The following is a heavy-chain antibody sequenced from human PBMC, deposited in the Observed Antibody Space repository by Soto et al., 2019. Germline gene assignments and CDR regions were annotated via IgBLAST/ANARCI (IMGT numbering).Heavy chain of an antibody. D-gene: IGHD2-2*01. CDR2: IYPGDSDT. Sequence: PAESLKISCKGSGYSFTSYWIVWVRQMPGKGLEWMGIIYPGDSDTRYSPSFQGQVTISADKSISTAYLQWSSLKASDTAMYYCATFVGYCSSTSCPHHVWSYPWGQGTLVTSPQ. J-gene: IGHJ5*02. CDR1: GYSFTSYW. V-gene: IGHV5-51*01. CDR3: ATFVGYCSSTSCPHHVWSYP.